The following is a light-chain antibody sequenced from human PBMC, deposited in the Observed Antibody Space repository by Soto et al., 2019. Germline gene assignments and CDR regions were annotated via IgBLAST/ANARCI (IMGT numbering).Light chain of an antibody. CDR3: QSYDSILYV. Sequence: QSVLTQPPSVSGAPGQRVTISCTGSSSNIGAGYDVHWYQQLPGTAPKLLIYGNSNRPSGVPDRFSGSKSGTSASLAITGLQAEDEADYYCQSYDSILYVFGTGTKLTV. CDR2: GNS. J-gene: IGLJ1*01. V-gene: IGLV1-40*01. CDR1: SSNIGAGYD.